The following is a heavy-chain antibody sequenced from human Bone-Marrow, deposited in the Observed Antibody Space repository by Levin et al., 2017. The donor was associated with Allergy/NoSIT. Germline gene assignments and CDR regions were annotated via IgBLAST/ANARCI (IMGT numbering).Heavy chain of an antibody. J-gene: IGHJ4*02. CDR1: GFTFSSYE. D-gene: IGHD6-19*01. CDR2: ISSSGSTI. Sequence: GESLKISCAASGFTFSSYEMNWVRQAPGKGLEWVSYISSSGSTIYYADSVKGRFTISRDNAKNSLYLQMNSLRAEDTAVYYCARISFGYSSGWYVKSFDCWGQGTLVTVSS. CDR3: ARISFGYSSGWYVKSFDC. V-gene: IGHV3-48*03.